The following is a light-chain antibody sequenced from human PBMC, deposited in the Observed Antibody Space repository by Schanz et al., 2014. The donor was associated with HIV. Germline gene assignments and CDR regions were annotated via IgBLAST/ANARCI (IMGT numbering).Light chain of an antibody. CDR2: EVS. J-gene: IGLJ2*01. CDR3: SSHAGRSSFVV. V-gene: IGLV2-23*02. Sequence: QSALTQPASVSGSPGQSITISCTGTSSDVGSYSLVSWYQQHPGKAPKLMIYEVSNRPSGVSNRFSGSKSGNTASLTISGLQAEDEADYYCSSHAGRSSFVVFGGGTKLTVL. CDR1: SSDVGSYSL.